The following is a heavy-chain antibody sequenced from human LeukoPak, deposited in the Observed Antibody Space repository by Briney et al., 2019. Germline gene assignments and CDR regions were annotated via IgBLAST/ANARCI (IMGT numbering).Heavy chain of an antibody. D-gene: IGHD6-19*01. J-gene: IGHJ3*02. CDR2: ITSRSTTM. CDR3: ARPGLFSSGWYEGRDAFDI. V-gene: IGHV3-48*04. Sequence: GGSLRLSCAASGFTFSSYSMNWVRQAPGKGLEWVSYITSRSTTMYYADSVKGRFTISRDNAKNSLYLQMNSLRAEDTAMYYCARPGLFSSGWYEGRDAFDIWGQGTMVTVSS. CDR1: GFTFSSYS.